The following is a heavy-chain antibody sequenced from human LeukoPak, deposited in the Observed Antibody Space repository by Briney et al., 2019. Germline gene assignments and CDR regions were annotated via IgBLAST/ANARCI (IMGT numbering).Heavy chain of an antibody. V-gene: IGHV3-23*01. CDR2: ISGSGGTT. CDR3: AKDRSWQQLVRGFDY. J-gene: IGHJ4*02. CDR1: GFTFSSYA. D-gene: IGHD6-13*01. Sequence: GGSLRLSCAASGFTFSSYAMSWVRQAPGKGLEWVSAISGSGGTTYYADSVKGRFTISRDNSKNTLYLQMNSQRAEDTAVYYCAKDRSWQQLVRGFDYWGQGSLVTVSS.